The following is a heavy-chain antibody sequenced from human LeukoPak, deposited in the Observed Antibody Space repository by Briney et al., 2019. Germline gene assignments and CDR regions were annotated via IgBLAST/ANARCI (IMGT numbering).Heavy chain of an antibody. CDR2: IHNSGTT. V-gene: IGHV4-34*01. J-gene: IGHJ4*02. CDR1: GGPFSGYF. D-gene: IGHD3-10*01. CDR3: ARRYYYNLGSFPFDF. Sequence: SETLSLTCAVSGGPFSGYFWSWIRQSSGKGREWSGEIHNSGTTNYNPSLNSRVTISEDTSKNQFYLNLSSVTAADTAVYYCARRYYYNLGSFPFDFWGQGTLVTVSS.